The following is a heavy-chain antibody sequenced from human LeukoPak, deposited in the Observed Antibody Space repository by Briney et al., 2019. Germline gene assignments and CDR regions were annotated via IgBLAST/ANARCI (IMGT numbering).Heavy chain of an antibody. CDR3: ARVTVVTRSPWSWGPQKIGQEVNWFDP. V-gene: IGHV1-18*04. CDR1: GDTLANYG. CDR2: NTGYSGNT. J-gene: IGHJ5*02. Sequence: ASVKVSCKAPGDTLANYGITWVRQAPGQGLEWMGWNTGYSGNTNYAQHFQGRVTMTTERSTSTAYLELRSLRSDDTAVYYCARVTVVTRSPWSWGPQKIGQEVNWFDPWGQGTLIIVSS. D-gene: IGHD4-17*01.